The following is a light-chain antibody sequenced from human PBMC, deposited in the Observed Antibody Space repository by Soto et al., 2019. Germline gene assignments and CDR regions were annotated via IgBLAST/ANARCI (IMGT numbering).Light chain of an antibody. CDR3: CSYAGSSTLL. V-gene: IGLV2-23*01. CDR1: SSDVGSYNL. CDR2: EGG. J-gene: IGLJ1*01. Sequence: QSVLTQPASVSGSPGQSITISCTGTSSDVGSYNLVSWYQQHPGKAPKLMIYEGGKRPSGVSNRFSGSKSGNTASLTISGLQAEDEADYYCCSYAGSSTLLFGTGTKLTVL.